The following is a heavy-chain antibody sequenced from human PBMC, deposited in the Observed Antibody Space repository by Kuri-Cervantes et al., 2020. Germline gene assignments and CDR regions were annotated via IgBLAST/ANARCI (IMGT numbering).Heavy chain of an antibody. Sequence: SQTLPLTCAVYGGPFSAYYWSWIRQPPGKGREWIGEINHSGSTNYNPSLKSQVTISVNTSKKQFSRKLSSVTAADTAVSSWARHGRIQLWLSEFDYWGQGTLVTVSS. D-gene: IGHD5-18*01. J-gene: IGHJ4*02. CDR3: ARHGRIQLWLSEFDY. V-gene: IGHV4-34*01. CDR2: INHSGST. CDR1: GGPFSAYY.